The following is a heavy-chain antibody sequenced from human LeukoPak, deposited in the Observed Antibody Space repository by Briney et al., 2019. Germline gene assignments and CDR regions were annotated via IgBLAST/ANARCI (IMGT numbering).Heavy chain of an antibody. D-gene: IGHD3-22*01. CDR2: INPNSGGT. V-gene: IGHV1-2*02. Sequence: ASVKVSCKASGYTFTGYYMHWVRQAPGQGLEWMGWINPNSGGTNYAQKFQGRLTMTEDTSTDTAYMELSSLRSEDTAVYYCTTVRFEVDSSGYYHNYFDPWGQGTLVTVSS. CDR3: TTVRFEVDSSGYYHNYFDP. CDR1: GYTFTGYY. J-gene: IGHJ5*02.